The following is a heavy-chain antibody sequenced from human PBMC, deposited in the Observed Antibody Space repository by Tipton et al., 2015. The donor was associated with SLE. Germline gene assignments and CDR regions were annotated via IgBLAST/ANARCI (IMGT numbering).Heavy chain of an antibody. CDR3: ARVAVFYDSSGYYSSYYYYYYMDV. V-gene: IGHV4-34*01. J-gene: IGHJ6*03. CDR2: INHSGST. Sequence: TLSLTCAVYGGSFSGYYWSWIRQPPGKGLEWIGEINHSGSTNYNPSLKSRVTISVDTSKNQFSLKLSSVTAADTAVYYCARVAVFYDSSGYYSSYYYYYYMDVWGKGTTVTVSS. D-gene: IGHD3-22*01. CDR1: GGSFSGYY.